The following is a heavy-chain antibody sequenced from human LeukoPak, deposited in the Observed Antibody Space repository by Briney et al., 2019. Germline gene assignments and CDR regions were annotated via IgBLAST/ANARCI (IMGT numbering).Heavy chain of an antibody. J-gene: IGHJ4*02. CDR2: IDTDGSTT. CDR3: ARVKVGSGWYADY. D-gene: IGHD6-19*01. V-gene: IGHV3-74*01. Sequence: GGSLRLSCAASGFTFNNYWMHWVRQARGKGLVWVSRIDTDGSTTGYADSVQGRFTISRDNAKNTLYLQMNSLRAEDTAVYYCARVKVGSGWYADYWGQGTLVTVSS. CDR1: GFTFNNYW.